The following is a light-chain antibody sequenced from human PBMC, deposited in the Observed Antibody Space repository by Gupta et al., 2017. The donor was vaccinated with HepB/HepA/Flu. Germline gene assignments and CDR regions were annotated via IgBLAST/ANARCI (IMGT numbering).Light chain of an antibody. J-gene: IGKJ2*01. CDR2: KAS. V-gene: IGKV1-5*03. CDR1: QSISSW. Sequence: QRTQSPSTLSASVGDRVTITCRDSQSISSWLAWYQQKPGKAPKLLIYKASSVESGVPSRFSGSGSGTEFTLTISSLQPDDFANYYCQQDNSYYSFGQGTKLEIK. CDR3: QQDNSYYS.